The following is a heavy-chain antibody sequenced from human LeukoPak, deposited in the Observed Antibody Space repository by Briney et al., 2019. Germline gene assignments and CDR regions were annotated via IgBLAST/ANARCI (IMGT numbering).Heavy chain of an antibody. D-gene: IGHD3-10*01. CDR2: SNSDESST. Sequence: GGSLRLSCAASGFTFTDYWMHWVRQAPGKGLVWVSRSNSDESSTSYADSVKGRFTISRDNAKKTVYLQMDSLRVEDTAIYYCTRHYGTGFYGMDVWGQGTTVTVSS. CDR1: GFTFTDYW. V-gene: IGHV3-74*01. J-gene: IGHJ6*02. CDR3: TRHYGTGFYGMDV.